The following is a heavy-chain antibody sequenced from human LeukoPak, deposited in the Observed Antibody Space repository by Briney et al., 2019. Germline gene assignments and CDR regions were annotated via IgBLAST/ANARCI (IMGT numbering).Heavy chain of an antibody. V-gene: IGHV4-59*12. CDR3: ASAEPRGIIWYPY. CDR1: GTSINSYY. CDR2: NYYSGIT. Sequence: SETLSLTCSFSGTSINSYYWSWIRQPPGKGLEWIGYNYYSGITNYNPSLKSRVTMSVDKSKNQFSLNLSSVTAADTAVYYCASAEPRGIIWYPYWGQGTLVTVSS. J-gene: IGHJ4*02. D-gene: IGHD6-13*01.